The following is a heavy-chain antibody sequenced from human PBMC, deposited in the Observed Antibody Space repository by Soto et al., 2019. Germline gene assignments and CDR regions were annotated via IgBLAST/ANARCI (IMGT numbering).Heavy chain of an antibody. CDR2: ISSYNGNT. CDR1: GYTFITYG. CDR3: ARWGSGYCDVFNI. V-gene: IGHV1-18*01. Sequence: ASVKVSCKASGYTFITYGISWVRQAPGQGLEWMGWISSYNGNTNYAPKLQGRVTMTTDTSTSTAYMELRSLRSDDTAGYYCARWGSGYCDVFNIWGKGTMVTVSS. J-gene: IGHJ3*02. D-gene: IGHD3-22*01.